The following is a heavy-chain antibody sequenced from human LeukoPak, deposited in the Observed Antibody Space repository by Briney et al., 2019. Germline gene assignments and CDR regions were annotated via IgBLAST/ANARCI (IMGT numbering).Heavy chain of an antibody. D-gene: IGHD3/OR15-3a*01. J-gene: IGHJ5*02. CDR3: ARGPLSSRTTWTWFDP. Sequence: SETLSLTCTVSGGSISRGDYYWTWIRQPPAKGLEWIGYVYYNGNTNYNPSLKSRITISVDTSKNQFSLRLKSVTAADTAVYYCARGPLSSRTTWTWFDPWGQGTLVTVSS. CDR1: GGSISRGDYY. V-gene: IGHV4-61*08. CDR2: VYYNGNT.